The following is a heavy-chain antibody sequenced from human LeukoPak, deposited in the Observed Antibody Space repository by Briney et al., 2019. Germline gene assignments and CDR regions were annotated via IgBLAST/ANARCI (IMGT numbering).Heavy chain of an antibody. Sequence: GGSLRLSCAASGFTFSNYEMNWVRQAPGKGQEWVSYISNSGSTIYYADSVKGRFTISRDNAKNSLYLQMNSLRAEDTALYYCARVGDSSGSNDYWGRGTLVTVSS. J-gene: IGHJ4*02. D-gene: IGHD3-22*01. CDR3: ARVGDSSGSNDY. CDR2: ISNSGSTI. CDR1: GFTFSNYE. V-gene: IGHV3-48*03.